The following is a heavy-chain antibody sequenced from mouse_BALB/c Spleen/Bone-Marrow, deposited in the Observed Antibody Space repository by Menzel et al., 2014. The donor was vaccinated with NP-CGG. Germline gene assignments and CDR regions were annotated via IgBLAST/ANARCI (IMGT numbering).Heavy chain of an antibody. CDR2: ISDGGSYT. Sequence: EVMLVESGGGLVKPGGSLKLSCAASGFTFSDYYMYWVRQTPEKRLEWVATISDGGSYTYYPDSVKGRFTISRDNAKNNLYLRMSSLKSEDTAMYYCARRWFAYWGQGTLVTASA. V-gene: IGHV5-4*02. J-gene: IGHJ3*01. CDR1: GFTFSDYY. CDR3: ARRWFAY.